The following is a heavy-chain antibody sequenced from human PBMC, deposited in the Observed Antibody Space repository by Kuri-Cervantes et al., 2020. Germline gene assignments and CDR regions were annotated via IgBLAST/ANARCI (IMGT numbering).Heavy chain of an antibody. V-gene: IGHV1-24*01. Sequence: ASVKVSCKVSGYTLTVLSMHWVRQAPGKGLEWMGGFDPEDGETIYAQKFQGRVTMTEDTSTDTAYMELSSLRSEDTAVYYCATVYGSGRRNYYYGMDVWGQGTTVTVSS. CDR1: GYTLTVLS. CDR2: FDPEDGET. CDR3: ATVYGSGRRNYYYGMDV. J-gene: IGHJ6*02. D-gene: IGHD3-10*01.